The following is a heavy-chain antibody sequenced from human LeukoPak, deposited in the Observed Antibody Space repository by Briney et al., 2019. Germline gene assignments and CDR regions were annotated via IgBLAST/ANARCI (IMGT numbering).Heavy chain of an antibody. J-gene: IGHJ4*02. V-gene: IGHV1-8*01. CDR2: MNPNSGNT. CDR3: ARGRSRKLGYYFDY. Sequence: ASLKVSCKASGYTFTSYDINWVRQATGQGLEWMGWMNPNSGNTGYAQKFQGRVTMTRNTSISTAYMELSSLRSEDTAVYYCARGRSRKLGYYFDYWGQGTLVTVSS. CDR1: GYTFTSYD. D-gene: IGHD7-27*01.